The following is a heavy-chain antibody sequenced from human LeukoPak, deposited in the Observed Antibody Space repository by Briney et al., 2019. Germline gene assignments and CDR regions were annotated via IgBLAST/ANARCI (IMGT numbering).Heavy chain of an antibody. D-gene: IGHD3-3*01. CDR3: ARDSDFWSGYTRFDP. CDR2: ISSSSSTI. J-gene: IGHJ5*02. Sequence: PAGSLRLSCAASGFTFSSYEMNWVRQAPGKGLEWVSYISSSSSTIYYADSVKGRFTISRDNAKNSLYLQMNSLRAEDTAVYYCARDSDFWSGYTRFDPWGQGTLVTVSS. CDR1: GFTFSSYE. V-gene: IGHV3-48*01.